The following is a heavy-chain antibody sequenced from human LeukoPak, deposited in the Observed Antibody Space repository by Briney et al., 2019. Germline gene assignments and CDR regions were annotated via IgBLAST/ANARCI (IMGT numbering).Heavy chain of an antibody. J-gene: IGHJ4*02. D-gene: IGHD3-3*01. Sequence: ASVKVSCKASGYTFTSYGISWVRQAPGQGLEWMGWINPNSGGTNYAQKFQGRVTMTRDTSISTAYMELSRLRSDDTAVYYCARVYYDFWSGYYLYYFDYWGQGTLVTVSS. CDR1: GYTFTSYG. CDR3: ARVYYDFWSGYYLYYFDY. CDR2: INPNSGGT. V-gene: IGHV1-2*02.